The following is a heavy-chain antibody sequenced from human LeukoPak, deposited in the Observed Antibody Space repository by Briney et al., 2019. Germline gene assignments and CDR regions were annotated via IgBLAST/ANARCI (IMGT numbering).Heavy chain of an antibody. D-gene: IGHD6-13*01. V-gene: IGHV3-7*01. J-gene: IGHJ5*02. Sequence: PGGSLRLSCAASGFTFSVYWMGWVRQAPGKGLEWVANIKQDGSEKYYVDSVKGRFTISRDNAKSSLFPQLNSLRAEDTAVYYCARGHSEGYFDWFDPWGQGTLVTVSS. CDR3: ARGHSEGYFDWFDP. CDR1: GFTFSVYW. CDR2: IKQDGSEK.